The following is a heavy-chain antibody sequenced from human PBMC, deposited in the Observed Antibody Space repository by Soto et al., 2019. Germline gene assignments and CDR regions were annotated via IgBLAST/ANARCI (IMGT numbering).Heavy chain of an antibody. CDR3: AKESENDFYFDY. J-gene: IGHJ4*02. CDR2: ISYDESNK. CDR1: GFTFSNYG. Sequence: GGSLRLSCAASGFTFSNYGMHWVRQAPGKGLEWVAVISYDESNKYYADSVKGRFTISRDNSKNTLYLQMNSLRAEDTAVYYCAKESENDFYFDYWGQGTLVTVSS. V-gene: IGHV3-30*18. D-gene: IGHD1-1*01.